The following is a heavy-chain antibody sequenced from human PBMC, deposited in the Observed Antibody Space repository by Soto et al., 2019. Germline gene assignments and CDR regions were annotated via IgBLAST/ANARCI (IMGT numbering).Heavy chain of an antibody. CDR1: GFSLSNYF. V-gene: IGHV3-30-3*01. Sequence: HVQLVESGGGVVQPGRSLRLSCAASGFSLSNYFMHWVRQAPGKGLEWVAIISYDGSNKHYADSVKGRFTISRDNSKNTLYGQMNSLRAEDTAVYRCARGDNYYGMDVWGQGTTVTVSS. D-gene: IGHD2-15*01. J-gene: IGHJ6*02. CDR2: ISYDGSNK. CDR3: ARGDNYYGMDV.